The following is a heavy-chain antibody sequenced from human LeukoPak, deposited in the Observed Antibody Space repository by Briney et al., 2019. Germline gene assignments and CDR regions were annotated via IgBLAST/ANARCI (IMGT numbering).Heavy chain of an antibody. J-gene: IGHJ6*02. V-gene: IGHV3-30*03. CDR3: ARRKASLYGMDV. CDR2: ISYDGSNK. Sequence: GGSLRLSCAASGFTFSTYGMHWVRQAPGKGLEWVAVISYDGSNKYYADSVKGRFTISRDNSKNTLYLQMNSLRAEDTAVYYCARRKASLYGMDVWGQGTMVTVSS. CDR1: GFTFSTYG. D-gene: IGHD6-6*01.